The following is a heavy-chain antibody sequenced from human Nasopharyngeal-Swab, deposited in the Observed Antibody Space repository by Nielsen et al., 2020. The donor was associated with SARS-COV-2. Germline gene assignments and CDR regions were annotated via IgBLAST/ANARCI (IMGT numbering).Heavy chain of an antibody. J-gene: IGHJ2*01. D-gene: IGHD3-22*01. CDR1: GFTFSSYG. CDR2: ISYDGSNK. Sequence: GESLKISCAASGFTFSSYGMHWVRQAPGKGLEWVAVISYDGSNKYYADSVKGRFTISRDNSKNTPYLQMNSLRAEDTAVYYCAKNRPDYYDSSGYSWYFDLWGRGTLVTVSS. CDR3: AKNRPDYYDSSGYSWYFDL. V-gene: IGHV3-30*18.